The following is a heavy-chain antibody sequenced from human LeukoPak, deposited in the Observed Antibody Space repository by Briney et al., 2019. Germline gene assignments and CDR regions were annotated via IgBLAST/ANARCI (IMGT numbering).Heavy chain of an antibody. J-gene: IGHJ4*02. D-gene: IGHD2-15*01. Sequence: KPSETLSLTCAVYGGSFSGYYWSWIRQSPGKGMEWIGEINDSGITNCNPSLKSRASLSVDTSKNQFSLRLSSVTAADTAVYYCARRLVHSGASQVSDYWGQGTLVTVSS. CDR2: INDSGIT. CDR3: ARRLVHSGASQVSDY. V-gene: IGHV4-34*01. CDR1: GGSFSGYY.